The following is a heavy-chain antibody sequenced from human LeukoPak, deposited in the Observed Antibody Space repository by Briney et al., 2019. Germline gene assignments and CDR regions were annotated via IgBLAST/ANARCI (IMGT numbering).Heavy chain of an antibody. CDR3: AKGLDDYGDSPFDY. J-gene: IGHJ4*02. CDR2: IDPSDSYT. CDR1: GYSFASYW. Sequence: GESLKISCKGSGYSFASYWISWVRQMPGKGLEWMGRIDPSDSYTNYSPSFQGHVTISADKSISTAYLQWSSLKVSDTAMYYCAKGLDDYGDSPFDYWGQGTLVTVSS. V-gene: IGHV5-10-1*01. D-gene: IGHD4-17*01.